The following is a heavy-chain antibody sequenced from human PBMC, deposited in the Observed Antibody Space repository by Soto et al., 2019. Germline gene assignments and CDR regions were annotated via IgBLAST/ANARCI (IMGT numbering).Heavy chain of an antibody. V-gene: IGHV3-74*01. D-gene: IGHD1-26*01. J-gene: IGHJ3*02. Sequence: EVQLVESGGGLVQPGGSLRLSCAASGYPFSRHWIHWVRQAPGQGPVGVSRISPDGTVTDYADFVEGRFTISRDNAQNTRYLQRSSLRAEDAAVYYCARPRSMSSSGFDIWGQGTMVIVSS. CDR2: ISPDGTVT. CDR3: ARPRSMSSSGFDI. CDR1: GYPFSRHW.